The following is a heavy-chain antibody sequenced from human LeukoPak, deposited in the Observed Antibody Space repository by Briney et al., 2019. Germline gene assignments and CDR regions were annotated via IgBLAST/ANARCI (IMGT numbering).Heavy chain of an antibody. V-gene: IGHV3-74*01. D-gene: IGHD1/OR15-1a*01. Sequence: AGGSLRLSCAGSGFTFSRYWMHWVRQAPGKGLLLISGIDPDGGATNYAYSVKGRFANSTDNAKNMLYLHMSTLRDADTAVYFCVSGLTTSSPSWVWGQGILVTVSS. CDR1: GFTFSRYW. J-gene: IGHJ4*02. CDR3: VSGLTTSSPSWV. CDR2: IDPDGGAT.